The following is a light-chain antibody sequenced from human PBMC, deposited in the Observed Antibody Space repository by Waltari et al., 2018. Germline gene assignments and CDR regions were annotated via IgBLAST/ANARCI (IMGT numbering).Light chain of an antibody. V-gene: IGLV2-14*01. Sequence: SALTQPASVSGSLGQSITISCTGPRTAFAAFKFASWYQQHPGKPPQVVIYDVDKRPSGVSRRFSGSRSDISASLTISGLQADDEADYYCCSYLTTGSIVVFGGGTRLTVL. CDR2: DVD. CDR3: CSYLTTGSIVV. J-gene: IGLJ3*02. CDR1: RTAFAAFKF.